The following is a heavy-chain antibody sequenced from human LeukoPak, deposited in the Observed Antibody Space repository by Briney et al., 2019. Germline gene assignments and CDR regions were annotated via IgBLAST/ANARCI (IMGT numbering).Heavy chain of an antibody. Sequence: GGSLRLSCAVSGFTFSSYSMSWVRQAPGKGLEWVSYISSSSDTIYYADSVKGRFTISRDNAQNSLYLQMSSLGAEDTAVYYCARAGSGYYYYYMDVWGKGTTVTVSS. J-gene: IGHJ6*03. CDR3: ARAGSGYYYYYMDV. D-gene: IGHD3-10*01. CDR1: GFTFSSYS. CDR2: ISSSSDTI. V-gene: IGHV3-48*01.